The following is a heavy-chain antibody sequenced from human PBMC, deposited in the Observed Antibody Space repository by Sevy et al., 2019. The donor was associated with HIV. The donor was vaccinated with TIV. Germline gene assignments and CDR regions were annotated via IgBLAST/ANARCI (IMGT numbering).Heavy chain of an antibody. J-gene: IGHJ3*02. D-gene: IGHD3-22*01. V-gene: IGHV3-21*01. CDR2: ISTGTSYI. CDR3: ARDLISPYYYDTSGHADAFDI. Sequence: GGSLRLSSVASGFSFSSYSMIWVRQAPGKGLEWVSSISTGTSYISYADSVQGRFTISRDKAKNSLYLQMNSLRAEDTAVYYCARDLISPYYYDTSGHADAFDIWGQGTLVTVSS. CDR1: GFSFSSYS.